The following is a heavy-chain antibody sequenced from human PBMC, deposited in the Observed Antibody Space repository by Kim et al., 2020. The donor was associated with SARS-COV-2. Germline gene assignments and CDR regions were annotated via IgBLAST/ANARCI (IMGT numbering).Heavy chain of an antibody. D-gene: IGHD3-22*01. CDR3: AREAYYYDSSGYSHPADY. CDR1: GFTFSSYS. J-gene: IGHJ4*02. Sequence: GGSLRLSCAASGFTFSSYSMNWVRQAPGKGLEWVSSISSSSSYIYYADSVKGRFTISRDNAKNSLYLQMNSLRAEDTAVYYCAREAYYYDSSGYSHPADYWGQGTLVTVSS. V-gene: IGHV3-21*01. CDR2: ISSSSSYI.